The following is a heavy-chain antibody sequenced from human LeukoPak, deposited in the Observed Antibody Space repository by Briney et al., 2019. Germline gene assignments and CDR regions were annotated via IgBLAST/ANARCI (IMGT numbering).Heavy chain of an antibody. D-gene: IGHD2-2*01. CDR3: ATVCSSTSCYFSGSDY. J-gene: IGHJ4*02. V-gene: IGHV1-24*01. Sequence: ASVKVSCKVSGYTLTELSMHWVRQAPGKGLEWMGGFDPEDGETIYAQKFQGRVTMTEDTSTDTAYMELSSLRSEDTAVYYCATVCSSTSCYFSGSDYWGQGTLVTVSS. CDR1: GYTLTELS. CDR2: FDPEDGET.